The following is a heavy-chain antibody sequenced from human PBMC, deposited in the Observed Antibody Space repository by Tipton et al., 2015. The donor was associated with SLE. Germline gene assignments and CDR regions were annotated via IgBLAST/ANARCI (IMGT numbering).Heavy chain of an antibody. Sequence: QLVQSGPEVKKPGASVKVSCKASGYNFIDYDINWVRRAAGQGLEWMGFMNPYSHKTAYAQKFQGRVTLTWSTSTGTVYMELTSLASEDTAWYYGARGGDFDYWGQGTLVTVSS. D-gene: IGHD3-10*01. CDR2: MNPYSHKT. J-gene: IGHJ4*02. V-gene: IGHV1-8*01. CDR3: ARGGDFDY. CDR1: GYNFIDYD.